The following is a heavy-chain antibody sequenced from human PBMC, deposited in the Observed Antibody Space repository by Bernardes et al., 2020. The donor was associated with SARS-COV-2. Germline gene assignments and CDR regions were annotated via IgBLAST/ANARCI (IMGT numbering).Heavy chain of an antibody. CDR1: GFSFRSYD. CDR2: IGDGVAST. D-gene: IGHD6-13*01. V-gene: IGHV3-23*01. J-gene: IGHJ4*02. CDR3: ARTVAAPADY. Sequence: GGSLRLSCAASGFSFRSYDMSWVRQAPGKGLEWVSVIGDGVASTHYADSVKGRFTISRDNAKSSLYLQMNSLRGEDTAVYYCARTVAAPADYWGQGTLVTVSS.